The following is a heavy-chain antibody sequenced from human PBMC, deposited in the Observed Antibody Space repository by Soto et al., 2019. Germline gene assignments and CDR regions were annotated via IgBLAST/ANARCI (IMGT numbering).Heavy chain of an antibody. D-gene: IGHD3-3*01. J-gene: IGHJ6*03. Sequence: GASVKVSCKSSGGTFSSYTISWVRQAPGQGLEWMGRIIPILGIANYAQKFQGRVTITADKSTSTAYMELSSLRSEDTAVYYCARDADFGNYYYYMDVWGKGTTVTVSS. CDR1: GGTFSSYT. CDR3: ARDADFGNYYYYMDV. V-gene: IGHV1-69*04. CDR2: IIPILGIA.